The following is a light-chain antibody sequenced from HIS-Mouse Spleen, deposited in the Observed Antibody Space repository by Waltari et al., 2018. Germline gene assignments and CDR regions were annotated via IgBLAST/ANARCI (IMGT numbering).Light chain of an antibody. CDR2: GNS. J-gene: IGLJ2*01. CDR3: QSYDSSLSGVV. Sequence: QSVLTQPPSVSGAPGQRVTISCTASSSNIGAGDDVPWYQQLPGPAPNLLIYGNSNRPSGVPDRFSGSKSGTSASLAITGLQAEDEADYYCQSYDSSLSGVVFGGGTKLTVL. CDR1: SSNIGAGDD. V-gene: IGLV1-40*01.